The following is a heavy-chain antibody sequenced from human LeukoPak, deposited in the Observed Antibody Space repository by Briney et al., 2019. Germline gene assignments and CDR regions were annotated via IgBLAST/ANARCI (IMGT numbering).Heavy chain of an antibody. CDR1: GFTFSRYS. Sequence: GGSLRLSCAASGFTFSRYSMNWVRQAPGKGLEWVSSITTSSSYIYYADSVEGRFTISRDNAKNSLFLQMNSLRAEDTAVYFCARGWYTDAFDIWGQGTMVTVSS. CDR2: ITTSSSYI. CDR3: ARGWYTDAFDI. J-gene: IGHJ3*02. D-gene: IGHD1-1*01. V-gene: IGHV3-21*01.